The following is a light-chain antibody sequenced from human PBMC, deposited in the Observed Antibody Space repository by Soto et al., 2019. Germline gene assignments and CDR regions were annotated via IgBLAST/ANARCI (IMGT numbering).Light chain of an antibody. Sequence: EIVLTQSPGTLSLSPGERATLSCRASQSVSSSFLAWYQQKPGQAPRLLIYGASSRATGIPDRFSGSASGTDFTLTISRLETEDFAVYFWKQYDISPITFGQGTRLGI. CDR3: KQYDISPIT. CDR1: QSVSSSF. CDR2: GAS. J-gene: IGKJ5*01. V-gene: IGKV3-20*01.